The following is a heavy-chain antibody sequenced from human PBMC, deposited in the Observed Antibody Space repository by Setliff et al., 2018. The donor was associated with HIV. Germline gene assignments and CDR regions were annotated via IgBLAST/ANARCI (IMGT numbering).Heavy chain of an antibody. D-gene: IGHD3-10*01. Sequence: LRLSCAASGFTFSSYAMNWVRQAPGKGLEWVSAISGSGRSTYYADSVKGRFTISRDNSKNTLYLQMNSLRAEDTAVYYCAKDRGYYGSGSSLDYWGQGTLVTVSS. CDR1: GFTFSSYA. J-gene: IGHJ4*02. CDR2: ISGSGRST. CDR3: AKDRGYYGSGSSLDY. V-gene: IGHV3-23*01.